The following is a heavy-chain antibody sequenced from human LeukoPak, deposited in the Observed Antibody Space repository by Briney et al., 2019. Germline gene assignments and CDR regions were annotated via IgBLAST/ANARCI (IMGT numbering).Heavy chain of an antibody. V-gene: IGHV4-4*07. D-gene: IGHD4-17*01. CDR2: IYSDGTI. Sequence: SETLSLTCTVSGGSISRYYWSWIRQPAGKGLEWLGRIYSDGTITYNPSLQSRLTMSIDTSRNQFSLKLSFVTAADTAAYYCARDSGTTGEVKFDPWGQGTLVTVSS. CDR1: GGSISRYY. J-gene: IGHJ5*02. CDR3: ARDSGTTGEVKFDP.